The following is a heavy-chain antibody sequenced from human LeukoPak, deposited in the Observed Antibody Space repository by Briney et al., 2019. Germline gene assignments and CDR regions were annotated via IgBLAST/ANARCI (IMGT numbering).Heavy chain of an antibody. CDR1: GGSISSGGYY. Sequence: SQTLSLTCTVSGGSISSGGYYWSWIRQHPGKGLEWIGYIYYSGSTYYNPSLKSRVTISVDTSENQFSLKLSSVTAADTAVYYCARGSSIVVVPAAIWDWFDPWGQGTLVTVSS. V-gene: IGHV4-31*03. D-gene: IGHD2-2*02. CDR2: IYYSGST. J-gene: IGHJ5*02. CDR3: ARGSSIVVVPAAIWDWFDP.